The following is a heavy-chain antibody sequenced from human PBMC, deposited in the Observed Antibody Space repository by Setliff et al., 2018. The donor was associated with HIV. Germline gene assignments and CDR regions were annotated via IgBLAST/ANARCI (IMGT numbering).Heavy chain of an antibody. Sequence: SETLSLTCTVSGGSISSHYWSWIRQPPGKGLEWIGYIYYSGSTNYNPSLKSRVTISVDTSKNHFSLKVTSVTAADTAVYYCSRAGGTGDFDFWGQGSLVTVSS. CDR2: IYYSGST. CDR3: SRAGGTGDFDF. V-gene: IGHV4-59*11. D-gene: IGHD1-7*01. J-gene: IGHJ4*02. CDR1: GGSISSHY.